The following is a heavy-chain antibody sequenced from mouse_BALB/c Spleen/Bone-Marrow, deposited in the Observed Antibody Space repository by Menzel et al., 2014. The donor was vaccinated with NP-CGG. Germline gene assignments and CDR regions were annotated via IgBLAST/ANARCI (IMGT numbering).Heavy chain of an antibody. CDR1: GFTFSNYW. J-gene: IGHJ2*01. Sequence: EVQRVESGGGLVQPGGSMKLSCVASGFTFSNYWMNWVRQSPEKGLEWVAEIKLKSNNYATHYAESVKGRFTISRDDSKSSVYLQMNNLRGEDTGIYYCTRGPQFVITAVPTGIYDYWGQGTTLTVSS. D-gene: IGHD1-1*01. V-gene: IGHV6-6*02. CDR3: TRGPQFVITAVPTGIYDY. CDR2: IKLKSNNYAT.